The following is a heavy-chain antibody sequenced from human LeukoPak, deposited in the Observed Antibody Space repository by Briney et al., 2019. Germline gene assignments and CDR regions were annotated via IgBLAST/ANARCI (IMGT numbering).Heavy chain of an antibody. CDR1: GDSISSGGNY. D-gene: IGHD5-12*01. CDR2: IYYNGST. V-gene: IGHV4-31*03. Sequence: SETLSLTCTVSGDSISSGGNYWSWLRQHPGKGLEWIGYIYYNGSTYYNPSLQSRLTISVDTSNNQFSLKLSSVTAAGTAVYYCARWGNSGYASGYFDYWGQGTLVTVSS. CDR3: ARWGNSGYASGYFDY. J-gene: IGHJ4*02.